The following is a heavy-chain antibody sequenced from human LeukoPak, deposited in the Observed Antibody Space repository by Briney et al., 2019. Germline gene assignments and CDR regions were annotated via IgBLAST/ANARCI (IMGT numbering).Heavy chain of an antibody. V-gene: IGHV4-4*02. J-gene: IGHJ4*02. CDR2: IYHSGST. Sequence: PSETLSLTCAVSGGSISSSNWWSWVRQPPGKGLEWIGEIYHSGSTNYNPSLKSRVTISVDKSKNQFSLKLSSVTAADTAVYYCATLYGDYAYFDYWGQGTLVTVSS. CDR3: ATLYGDYAYFDY. D-gene: IGHD4-17*01. CDR1: GGSISSSNW.